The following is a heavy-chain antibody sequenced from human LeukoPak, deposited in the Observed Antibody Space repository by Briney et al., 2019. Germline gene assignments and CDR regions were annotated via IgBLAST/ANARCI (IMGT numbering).Heavy chain of an antibody. Sequence: SETLSLTCTVSDYSITSDYYWGWIRQPPGKGLEWIGSIFHSGSTDYNPSLKSRLTISVDTSKNQFSLRLRSVTAADTAVYYCARIGPQSGSYSGDHWGQGTLVTVSS. V-gene: IGHV4-38-2*02. D-gene: IGHD1-26*01. CDR1: DYSITSDYY. J-gene: IGHJ4*02. CDR2: IFHSGST. CDR3: ARIGPQSGSYSGDH.